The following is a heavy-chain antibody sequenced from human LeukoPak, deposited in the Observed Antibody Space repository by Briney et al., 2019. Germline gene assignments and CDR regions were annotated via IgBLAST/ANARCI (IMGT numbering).Heavy chain of an antibody. CDR3: ARGAPPPYCTNGVCYRNDHYYYYYYMDV. CDR2: MNPNSGNT. V-gene: IGHV1-8*02. CDR1: GYTFTSYG. Sequence: ASVKVSCKASGYTFTSYGISWVRQATGQGLEWMGWMNPNSGNTGYAQKFQGRVTMTRNTSISTAYMELSSLRSEDTAVYYCARGAPPPYCTNGVCYRNDHYYYYYYMDVWGKGTTVTVSS. D-gene: IGHD2-8*01. J-gene: IGHJ6*03.